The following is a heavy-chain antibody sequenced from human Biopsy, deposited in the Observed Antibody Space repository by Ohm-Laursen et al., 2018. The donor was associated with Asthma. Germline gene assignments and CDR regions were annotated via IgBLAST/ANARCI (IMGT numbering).Heavy chain of an antibody. V-gene: IGHV4-39*02. CDR3: ARAVSSSSYWYFDL. D-gene: IGHD6-6*01. Sequence: SDTLSLTCIVSGDAMSTSGSYWGWIRQPPGKGLEWIGSIYYSGRTYYNPSLESRVTISANTSKNHFSLKVTSVTAADTAVYYCARAVSSSSYWYFDLWGRGDLVTVPS. CDR1: GDAMSTSGSY. CDR2: IYYSGRT. J-gene: IGHJ2*01.